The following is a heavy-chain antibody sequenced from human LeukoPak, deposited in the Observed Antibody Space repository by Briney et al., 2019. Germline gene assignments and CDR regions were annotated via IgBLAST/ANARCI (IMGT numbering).Heavy chain of an antibody. J-gene: IGHJ4*02. Sequence: SETLSLTCTVSGDSISTYYWSWIRQPPGKGLEWIGYSYYSGNTNYNPSLKSRVTISVGMSENQFSLRLTSVTAADTAVYYCARDRDFWSGYTHWGQGTLVTVSS. CDR3: ARDRDFWSGYTH. CDR2: SYYSGNT. CDR1: GDSISTYY. D-gene: IGHD3-3*01. V-gene: IGHV4-59*01.